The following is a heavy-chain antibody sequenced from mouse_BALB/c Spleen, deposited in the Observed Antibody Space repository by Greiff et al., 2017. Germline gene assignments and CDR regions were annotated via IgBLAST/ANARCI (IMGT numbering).Heavy chain of an antibody. D-gene: IGHD2-13*01. J-gene: IGHJ4*01. CDR1: GFNIKDYY. Sequence: VQLKQSGAELVRPGALVKLSCKASGFNIKDYYMHWVKQRPEQGLEWIGWIDPENGNTIYDPKFQGKASITADTSSNTAYLQLSSLTSEDTAVYYCARWVTPYAMDYWGQGTSVTVSS. V-gene: IGHV14-1*02. CDR3: ARWVTPYAMDY. CDR2: IDPENGNT.